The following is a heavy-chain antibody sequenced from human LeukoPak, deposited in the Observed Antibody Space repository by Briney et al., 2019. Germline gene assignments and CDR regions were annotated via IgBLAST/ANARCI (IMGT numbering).Heavy chain of an antibody. CDR3: AKGGYSGHEFDF. Sequence: GGSLRLSCAASGFTVSSNYMSWVRQAPGKGLEWVSVIYSGGSTYYADSVKGRFTISRDNSKNTLYLQMNSLTVEDTAVYYCAKGGYSGHEFDFWGQGALVTVSS. D-gene: IGHD5-12*01. J-gene: IGHJ5*01. CDR2: IYSGGST. V-gene: IGHV3-66*01. CDR1: GFTVSSNY.